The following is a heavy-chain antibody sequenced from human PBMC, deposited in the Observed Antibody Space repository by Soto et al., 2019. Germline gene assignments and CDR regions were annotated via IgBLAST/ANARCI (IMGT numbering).Heavy chain of an antibody. D-gene: IGHD2-15*01. CDR3: ARSEYCSGGSCYSGYYYSYGMDV. Sequence: ASVKVSCKASGYTFTSYGISWVRQAPGQGLEWMGWISAYNGNTNYAQKLQGRVTMTTDTSTSTAYMELRSLRSDDTAVYYCARSEYCSGGSCYSGYYYSYGMDVWGQGTTLTVSS. J-gene: IGHJ6*02. V-gene: IGHV1-18*04. CDR1: GYTFTSYG. CDR2: ISAYNGNT.